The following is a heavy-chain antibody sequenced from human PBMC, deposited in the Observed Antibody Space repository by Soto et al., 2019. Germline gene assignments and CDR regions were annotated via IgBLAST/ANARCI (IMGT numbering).Heavy chain of an antibody. V-gene: IGHV1-46*01. CDR2: INPSGGST. J-gene: IGHJ4*02. CDR3: ARPPFPGWIKGVGYPCDH. CDR1: GYTFTHYY. D-gene: IGHD2-8*01. Sequence: QVQLVQSGAEVKQPGASVKVSCKASGYTFTHYYIHWVRQAPGPGLEWMGMINPSGGSTAYAQKFQGRVTMTTDTATTTVYMELSSLRSDDTAVYYCARPPFPGWIKGVGYPCDHWGQGTLVTVSS.